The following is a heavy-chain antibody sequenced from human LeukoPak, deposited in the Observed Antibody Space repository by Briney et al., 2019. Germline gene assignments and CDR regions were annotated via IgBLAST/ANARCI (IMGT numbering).Heavy chain of an antibody. CDR3: VRIAAAGDRGDY. D-gene: IGHD6-13*01. J-gene: IGHJ4*02. CDR1: GGTFSSYA. CDR2: IIPIFGTA. Sequence: SVKVSCKASGGTFSSYAISWVRQAPGQGLEWMGGIIPIFGTANYAQKFQGRVTITTDESTSTAYMELSSLRSEDTAVYYCVRIAAAGDRGDYWGQGTLVTVSS. V-gene: IGHV1-69*05.